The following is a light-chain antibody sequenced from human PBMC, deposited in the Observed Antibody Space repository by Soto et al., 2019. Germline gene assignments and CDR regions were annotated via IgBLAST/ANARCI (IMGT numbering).Light chain of an antibody. Sequence: EMVLTHSPATLSFSPPGRVNLXCMSSQSVSSNLAWYQQKPGQAPRLLIYGASTRATGIPARFSGSGSGTEFTLTISSLQSEDFAVYYCQQYNNWPPVTFGQGTKVDI. CDR3: QQYNNWPPVT. J-gene: IGKJ1*01. CDR2: GAS. V-gene: IGKV3-15*01. CDR1: QSVSSN.